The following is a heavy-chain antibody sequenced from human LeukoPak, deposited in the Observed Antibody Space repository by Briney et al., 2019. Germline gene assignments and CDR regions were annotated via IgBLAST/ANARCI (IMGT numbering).Heavy chain of an antibody. Sequence: SQTLSLTCTVSGGSISSGGYYWSWIRQPPGKGLEWIGYIYHSGSTYYNPSLKSRVTISVDRSKNQFSLKLSSVTAADTAVYYCARVLDYDFWSGFDAFDIWGQGTMVTVSS. CDR3: ARVLDYDFWSGFDAFDI. V-gene: IGHV4-30-2*01. CDR2: IYHSGST. CDR1: GGSISSGGYY. D-gene: IGHD3-3*01. J-gene: IGHJ3*02.